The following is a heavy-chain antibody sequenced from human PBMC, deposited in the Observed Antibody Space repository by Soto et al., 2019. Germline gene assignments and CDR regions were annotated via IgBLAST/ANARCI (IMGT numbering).Heavy chain of an antibody. Sequence: SGPTLVNPTQTLTLTCTFSGFSLSTRGMCVSWIRQPPGKALEWLALIDWDDDKYYSTSLKTSLTISKDTSKNQVVLTMTNMDPLDTATYYCARIDSSSWRTDTGNYGIDVWGQGTTVTASS. J-gene: IGHJ6*02. D-gene: IGHD6-13*01. V-gene: IGHV2-70*01. CDR1: GFSLSTRGMC. CDR2: IDWDDDK. CDR3: ARIDSSSWRTDTGNYGIDV.